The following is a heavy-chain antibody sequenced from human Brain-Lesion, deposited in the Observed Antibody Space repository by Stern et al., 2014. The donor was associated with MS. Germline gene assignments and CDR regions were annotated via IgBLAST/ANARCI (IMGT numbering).Heavy chain of an antibody. V-gene: IGHV2-26*01. CDR1: GFSFSNASMG. Sequence: ESGPVLVQPTETLTLTCSVSGFSFSNASMGVSRLRPPPGQALECLAHIFSTGEAAYSTSLKSRLTISKDTSRSQVVLTMTNMDPVDTATYYCARMREYCSGGICFAGYYDSWGQGTLVTVSS. CDR2: IFSTGEA. D-gene: IGHD2-15*01. J-gene: IGHJ4*02. CDR3: ARMREYCSGGICFAGYYDS.